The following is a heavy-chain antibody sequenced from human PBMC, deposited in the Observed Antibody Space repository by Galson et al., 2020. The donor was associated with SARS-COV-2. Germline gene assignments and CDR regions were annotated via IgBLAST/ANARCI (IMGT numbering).Heavy chain of an antibody. V-gene: IGHV3-49*03. Sequence: GSLKISCTSSGFTFGDYPINWFRQAPGKGLEWVGFIRSKTYGGTSEYAASVKGRFTISRDDSKGIAYLQMNSLKTEDTAIYLCTRGSHGSYTGCAFDIWGQGTMVTVSS. J-gene: IGHJ3*02. CDR2: IRSKTYGGTS. CDR1: GFTFGDYP. CDR3: TRGSHGSYTGCAFDI. D-gene: IGHD1-26*01.